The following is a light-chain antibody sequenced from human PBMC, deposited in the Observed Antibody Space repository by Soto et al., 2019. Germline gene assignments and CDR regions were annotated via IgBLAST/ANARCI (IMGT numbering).Light chain of an antibody. V-gene: IGKV3-11*01. CDR1: QSIGNY. Sequence: EIVLTQAPATLSLSPGERATLSCRASQSIGNYIAWYQQKPGQAPRLLVYDVFNRATGIPARFSGSGSGTDFTLTISRLEPEDLAVYYCLQRAAWPWTFGQGTKVEVK. CDR2: DVF. CDR3: LQRAAWPWT. J-gene: IGKJ1*01.